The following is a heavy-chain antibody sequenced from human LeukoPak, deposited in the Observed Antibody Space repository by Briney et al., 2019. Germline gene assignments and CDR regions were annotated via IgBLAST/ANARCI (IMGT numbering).Heavy chain of an antibody. CDR2: IYSGGST. CDR1: GFTVSSNY. J-gene: IGHJ3*02. V-gene: IGHV3-66*01. Sequence: GGSLRLSCAASGFTVSSNYMSWVRQAPGKGLEWVSVIYSGGSTYYADSVKGRFTISRDNSKNTLYLQMNSLRPEDTAVYSCAKLLFWSGYNDAFDIWGQGTMVIVSS. CDR3: AKLLFWSGYNDAFDI. D-gene: IGHD3-3*01.